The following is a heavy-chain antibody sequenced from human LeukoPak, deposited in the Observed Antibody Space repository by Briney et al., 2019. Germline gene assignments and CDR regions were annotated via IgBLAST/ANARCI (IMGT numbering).Heavy chain of an antibody. Sequence: SQTLSLTCAISGDSVSSNGAAWNWIRQSPSRGLEWLGRTYYRSKWYSVYAVFVKSRITINPDTSKNQFSLQLNSVSPEDTAVYYCAKELNWNDAFDIWGQGTMVTVSS. D-gene: IGHD1-1*01. CDR2: TYYRSKWYS. CDR1: GDSVSSNGAA. J-gene: IGHJ3*02. V-gene: IGHV6-1*01. CDR3: AKELNWNDAFDI.